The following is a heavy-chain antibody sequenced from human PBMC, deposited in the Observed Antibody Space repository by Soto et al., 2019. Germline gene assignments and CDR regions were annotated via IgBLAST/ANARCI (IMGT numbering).Heavy chain of an antibody. D-gene: IGHD2-15*01. CDR2: IRNKGVGYTT. V-gene: IGHV3-72*01. CDR1: GFTFSDHY. Sequence: EVQLVESGGGLVQPAGSLRLSCAASGFTFSDHYMDWVRQAPGKGLEWVGRIRNKGVGYTTSYAASVQGRFTISRDDSKKSLYLQMNSLKTEDTAVYYCARGDNLAWGKGTRVTVSS. J-gene: IGHJ4*02. CDR3: ARGDNLA.